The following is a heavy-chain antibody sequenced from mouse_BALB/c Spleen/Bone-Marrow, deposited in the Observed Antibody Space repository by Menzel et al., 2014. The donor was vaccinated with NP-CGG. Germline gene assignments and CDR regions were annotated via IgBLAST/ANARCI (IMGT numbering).Heavy chain of an antibody. CDR2: IWSDGST. Sequence: VQLVESGPDPVSPSQSLSLTCTVSGFSLTSYGLHWVRQPPGKGLEWLGVIWSDGSTTYNSALKSRLSISKDNSKRQVLLKMNSLQTDDTAMYYCARSGTDYAMDYWGQGTSVTVSS. V-gene: IGHV2-6-2*01. D-gene: IGHD4-1*01. CDR1: GFSLTSYG. J-gene: IGHJ4*01. CDR3: ARSGTDYAMDY.